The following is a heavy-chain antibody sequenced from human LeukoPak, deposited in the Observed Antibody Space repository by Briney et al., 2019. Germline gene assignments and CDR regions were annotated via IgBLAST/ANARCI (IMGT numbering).Heavy chain of an antibody. CDR3: ARLTYYYDSSGQSGPFDY. D-gene: IGHD3-22*01. CDR2: IYPGDSDT. V-gene: IGHV5-51*01. Sequence: GESLKISCKVSGYSFTSYWIGWVRQMPGKGLEWMGIIYPGDSDTRYSPSFQGQVTISADKSISTAYLQWSSLKASDTAMYYCARLTYYYDSSGQSGPFDYWGQETLVTVSS. J-gene: IGHJ4*02. CDR1: GYSFTSYW.